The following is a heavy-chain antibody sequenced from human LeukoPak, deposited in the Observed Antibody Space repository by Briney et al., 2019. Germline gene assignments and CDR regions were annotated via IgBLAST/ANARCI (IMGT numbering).Heavy chain of an antibody. CDR1: GYLFTGFY. CDR3: AKRGGTLSD. Sequence: ASVKVSCKTSGYLFTGFYIHWVRQVPGQGLEWMGWMNPNNGDTKSAPEFQGRVAMTRVTSINTAYMEMTGLTPADTAIYYCAKRGGTLSDWGQGTPVTVTS. D-gene: IGHD2-15*01. J-gene: IGHJ4*02. CDR2: MNPNNGDT. V-gene: IGHV1-2*02.